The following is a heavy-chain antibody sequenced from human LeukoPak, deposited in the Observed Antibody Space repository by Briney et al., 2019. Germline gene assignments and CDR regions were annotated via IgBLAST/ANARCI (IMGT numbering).Heavy chain of an antibody. J-gene: IGHJ6*03. Sequence: GGSLRLSCAASGFTFSSYSMNWVRQAPGKGLEWVSYISSSSSTIYYADSVKGRFTISRDNAKNSLYLQMNSLRAEDTAVYYCARAVGAVYYYYMDVWGKGTRSPSP. CDR1: GFTFSSYS. D-gene: IGHD1-26*01. CDR2: ISSSSSTI. V-gene: IGHV3-48*01. CDR3: ARAVGAVYYYYMDV.